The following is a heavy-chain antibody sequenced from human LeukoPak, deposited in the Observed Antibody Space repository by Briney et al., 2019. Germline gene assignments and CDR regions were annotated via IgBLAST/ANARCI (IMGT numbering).Heavy chain of an antibody. CDR2: INAGNGNT. Sequence: ASVKVSCKASGYTFTSYAMHWVHQAPGQRLEWMGWINAGNGNTKYSQKFQGRVTITRDTSASTAYMELSSLRSDDTAVYYCARVQNYDFWSGYISYWGQGTLVTVSS. J-gene: IGHJ4*02. CDR3: ARVQNYDFWSGYISY. V-gene: IGHV1-3*01. CDR1: GYTFTSYA. D-gene: IGHD3-3*01.